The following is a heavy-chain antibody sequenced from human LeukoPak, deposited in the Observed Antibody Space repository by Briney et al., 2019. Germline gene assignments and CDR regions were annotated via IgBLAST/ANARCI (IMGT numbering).Heavy chain of an antibody. Sequence: RGALRLSCAASGVTFSSYSMNWVRQAPGKGLEWVSSISSSSSYIYYADSLRGRFTISRDNAKNSLYLQMNSLRAEDTAVYYCARDYPGDIVVVVAATGDAFDIWGQGTMVTVSS. V-gene: IGHV3-21*01. J-gene: IGHJ3*02. D-gene: IGHD2-15*01. CDR2: ISSSSSYI. CDR3: ARDYPGDIVVVVAATGDAFDI. CDR1: GVTFSSYS.